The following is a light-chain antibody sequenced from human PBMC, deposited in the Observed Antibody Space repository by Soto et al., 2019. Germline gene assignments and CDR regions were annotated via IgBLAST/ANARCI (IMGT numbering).Light chain of an antibody. V-gene: IGKV1-9*01. Sequence: DIQLTQSPSFLSASVGDRVTITCRASQDISSYLAWYQQKPGKAPKPLIYAASTLQSGVPSRFSGSGSGTEFTLTISSLQPEDFATYYCQHLNTYPLTFGGGTKVEIK. CDR1: QDISSY. CDR3: QHLNTYPLT. J-gene: IGKJ4*01. CDR2: AAS.